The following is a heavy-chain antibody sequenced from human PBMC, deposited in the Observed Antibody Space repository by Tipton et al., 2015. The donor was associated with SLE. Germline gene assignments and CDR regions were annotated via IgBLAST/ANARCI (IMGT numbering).Heavy chain of an antibody. J-gene: IGHJ4*02. CDR2: IYGGVDT. Sequence: GSLRLSCAASGFSVSTNFMSWVRQAPGKGLEWVSLIYGGVDTYYADAGKGRFTVSSHSSRNTLSLQMNRLRTEDTAVYYCARELRGTTYDYFDFWGQGILVTVSS. CDR1: GFSVSTNF. D-gene: IGHD1-1*01. CDR3: ARELRGTTYDYFDF. V-gene: IGHV3-53*04.